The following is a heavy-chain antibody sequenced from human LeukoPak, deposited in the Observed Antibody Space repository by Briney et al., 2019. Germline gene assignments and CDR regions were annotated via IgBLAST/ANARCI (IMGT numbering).Heavy chain of an antibody. Sequence: PGGSLRLSCAASGFTFSSYAMTWVRQAPGKGLEWVSTVSGGGGSTYYADSVKGRFTISRDNSQNTLYLQMDSLRAEDTAVYFCAKGYSVSPWGYFDYWGQGTLVTVSS. CDR1: GFTFSSYA. CDR3: AKGYSVSPWGYFDY. V-gene: IGHV3-23*01. J-gene: IGHJ4*02. D-gene: IGHD4-11*01. CDR2: VSGGGGST.